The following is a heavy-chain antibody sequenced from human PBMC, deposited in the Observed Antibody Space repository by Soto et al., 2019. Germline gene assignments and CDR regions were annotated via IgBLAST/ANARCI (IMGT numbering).Heavy chain of an antibody. V-gene: IGHV3-53*04. CDR1: GFTVSSNY. J-gene: IGHJ6*03. Sequence: GGSLRLSCAASGFTVSSNYMSWVRQAPGKGLEWVSVIYSGGSTYYADSVKGRFTISRHNSKNTLYLQMNSLRAEDTAVYYCATSSKLVLRYFDSLLHMDVWGKGTTVTVSS. CDR2: IYSGGST. CDR3: ATSSKLVLRYFDSLLHMDV. D-gene: IGHD3-9*01.